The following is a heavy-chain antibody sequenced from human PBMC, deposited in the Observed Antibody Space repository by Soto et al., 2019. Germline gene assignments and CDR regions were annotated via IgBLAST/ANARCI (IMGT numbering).Heavy chain of an antibody. CDR1: GGSISSYY. J-gene: IGHJ4*02. D-gene: IGHD1-1*01. Sequence: TSETLSLTCTVSGGSISSYYWSWIRQPPGKGLEWIGYIYYSGSTNYNPSPKGRVTISVDTSKNQFSLKLSSVTAADTAVYYCARGGRPNDYYFDYWGQGTLVTVSS. CDR2: IYYSGST. V-gene: IGHV4-59*01. CDR3: ARGGRPNDYYFDY.